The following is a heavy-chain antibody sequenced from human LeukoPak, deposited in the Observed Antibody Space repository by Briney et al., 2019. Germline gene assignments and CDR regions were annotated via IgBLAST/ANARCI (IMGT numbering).Heavy chain of an antibody. Sequence: PSETLSLTCAVYGGTFSGYYWSWIRQPPGKGLEWIGEINHSGSTNYNPSLKSRVTISVDTSKNQFSLKLSSVTAADTAVYYCARGGRMDVWGKGTTVTVSS. CDR1: GGTFSGYY. CDR3: ARGGRMDV. V-gene: IGHV4-34*01. J-gene: IGHJ6*03. CDR2: INHSGST.